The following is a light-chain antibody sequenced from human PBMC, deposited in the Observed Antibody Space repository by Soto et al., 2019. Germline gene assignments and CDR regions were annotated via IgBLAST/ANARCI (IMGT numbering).Light chain of an antibody. Sequence: QSVLTQPASVSGSPGQSITISCSGTSNDVGAYNFVSWYQVHPGRAPKLIISEVTVRPSGVSNRFSGSKSGNTASLTISGLQPEDEADYYCTSFTSTNTWVFGGGTQLTVL. V-gene: IGLV2-14*01. CDR3: TSFTSTNTWV. CDR2: EVT. CDR1: SNDVGAYNF. J-gene: IGLJ3*02.